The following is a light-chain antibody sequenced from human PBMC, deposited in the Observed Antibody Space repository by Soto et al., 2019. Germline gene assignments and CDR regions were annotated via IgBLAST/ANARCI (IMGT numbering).Light chain of an antibody. V-gene: IGKV3-11*01. CDR1: QTISKY. J-gene: IGKJ4*01. Sequence: EIVVTQSPAALSLPPGERDTIFCKTSQTISKYLVWYQQKPGQAPRLLINHASNRATGIPARFNGSGSGTDFTLTISSLEPEDCAVYYCQQRSNLPVTFGGGTRLEIK. CDR3: QQRSNLPVT. CDR2: HAS.